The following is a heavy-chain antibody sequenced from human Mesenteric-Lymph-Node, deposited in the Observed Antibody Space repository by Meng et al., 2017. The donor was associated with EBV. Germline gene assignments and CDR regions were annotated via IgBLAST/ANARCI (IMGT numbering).Heavy chain of an antibody. Sequence: GQPQGSGPGLVKPSETLSLTCTVSGGSVNSGSYFWTWIRQSPGKKLEWIGYIYYSGSTNYNPSLKSRVTVSLDTSKNQFSLKLSSVTAADTAVYYCTRGPSGIFYFNFWGRGTLVTVSS. V-gene: IGHV4-61*01. J-gene: IGHJ4*02. CDR3: TRGPSGIFYFNF. D-gene: IGHD1-26*01. CDR1: GGSVNSGSYF. CDR2: IYYSGST.